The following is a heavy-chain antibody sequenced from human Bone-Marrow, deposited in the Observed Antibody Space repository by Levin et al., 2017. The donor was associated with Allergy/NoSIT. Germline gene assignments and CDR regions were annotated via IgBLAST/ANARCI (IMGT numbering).Heavy chain of an antibody. CDR2: ISAHTGNT. D-gene: IGHD4-23*01. V-gene: IGHV1-18*01. CDR1: GYTFSSYG. J-gene: IGHJ5*02. Sequence: GESLKISCKASGYTFSSYGISWVRQGPGQRLEWMGWISAHTGNTVYAQKFQGRVTMTTDTSTSTAYMELRSLRSDDTAVYYCARDLATPTLGWFDPWGQGTLVTVSS. CDR3: ARDLATPTLGWFDP.